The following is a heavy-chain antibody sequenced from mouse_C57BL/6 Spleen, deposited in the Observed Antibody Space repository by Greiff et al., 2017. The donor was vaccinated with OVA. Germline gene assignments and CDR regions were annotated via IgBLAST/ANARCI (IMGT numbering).Heavy chain of an antibody. CDR3: TTLVAMVTSYYFDY. Sequence: VQLQQSGAELVRPGASVKLSCTASGFNIKDYYMHWVKQRPEQGLEWIGRIDPEDGDTEYAPKFQGKATMTADTSSNTAYLQLSSLTSEDTAVYYCTTLVAMVTSYYFDYWGQGTTLTVSS. J-gene: IGHJ2*01. V-gene: IGHV14-1*01. CDR2: IDPEDGDT. CDR1: GFNIKDYY. D-gene: IGHD2-2*01.